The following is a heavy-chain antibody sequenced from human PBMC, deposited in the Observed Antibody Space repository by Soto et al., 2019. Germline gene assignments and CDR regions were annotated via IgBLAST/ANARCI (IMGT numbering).Heavy chain of an antibody. D-gene: IGHD2-21*02. CDR1: GGSISSGGYY. CDR3: ARDRCGGDCYSRARSNWFDP. J-gene: IGHJ5*02. V-gene: IGHV4-31*03. CDR2: IYYSGST. Sequence: QVKLQESGPGLVKPSQTLSLTCTVSGGSISSGGYYWSWIRQHPGKGLEWIGYIYYSGSTYYNPSLRSRVTISVDTSKNQFSLKLSSVTAADTAVYYCARDRCGGDCYSRARSNWFDPWGQGTLVTVSS.